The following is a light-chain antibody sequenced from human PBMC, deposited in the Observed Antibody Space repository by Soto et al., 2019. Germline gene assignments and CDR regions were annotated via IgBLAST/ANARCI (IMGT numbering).Light chain of an antibody. CDR1: QAIINY. CDR3: QQDLRPPFT. J-gene: IGKJ3*01. Sequence: IQLTQSPSSLSASVGDRVTITCRASQAIINYLAWYQQQPGKAPQLLIYGASTLQSGVPSRFSGSGSGTDFTLTISSLQPEDFATYYCQQDLRPPFTFGPGTKVDIK. CDR2: GAS. V-gene: IGKV1-9*01.